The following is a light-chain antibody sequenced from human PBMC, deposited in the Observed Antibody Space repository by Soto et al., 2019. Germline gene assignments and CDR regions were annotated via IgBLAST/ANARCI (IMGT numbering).Light chain of an antibody. CDR3: CSYAGITTYDV. CDR1: SSDVGSYNL. V-gene: IGLV2-23*01. J-gene: IGLJ1*01. CDR2: GGT. Sequence: QPVLTQPASVSGSPGQSITISCTGTSSDVGSYNLVSWYQQHPGEAPKLMIYGGTKRPSGVSNRFSGSKSGNTASLTISGLQAEDEADYYCCSYAGITTYDVFGTGTKLTVL.